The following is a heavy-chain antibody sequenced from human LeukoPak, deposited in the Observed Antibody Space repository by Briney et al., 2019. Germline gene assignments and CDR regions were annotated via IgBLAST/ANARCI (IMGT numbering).Heavy chain of an antibody. J-gene: IGHJ4*02. V-gene: IGHV4-39*01. Sequence: SETLSLTCTVSGGSISSSSYYWGWIRQPPGKGLEWIGSIYYSGSTYYNPSLKSRVTISVDTSKNQFSLKLSSVTAADTAVYYCASQSPEYYDFWSGYRDPSFDYWGQGTLVTVSS. D-gene: IGHD3-3*01. CDR3: ASQSPEYYDFWSGYRDPSFDY. CDR1: GGSISSSSYY. CDR2: IYYSGST.